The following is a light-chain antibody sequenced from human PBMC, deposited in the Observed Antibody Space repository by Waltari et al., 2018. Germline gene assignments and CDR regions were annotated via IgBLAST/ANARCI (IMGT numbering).Light chain of an antibody. Sequence: DIVMTQSPGSLAVSLGSRSTINCRSSQSVLYNSDNKNYLAWYRQKPGQPPELLIYWASTREPGVPGRFSGRVSGTDFTLNINSLQAEDVAVYYCQQYYSFPQTFGQGTKVGIK. V-gene: IGKV4-1*01. CDR1: QSVLYNSDNKNY. J-gene: IGKJ1*01. CDR2: WAS. CDR3: QQYYSFPQT.